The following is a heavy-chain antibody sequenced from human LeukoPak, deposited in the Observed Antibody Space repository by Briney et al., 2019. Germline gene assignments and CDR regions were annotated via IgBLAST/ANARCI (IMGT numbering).Heavy chain of an antibody. D-gene: IGHD1-26*01. Sequence: PSETLSLTCTVSGGSITSAGDYWSWIRQPAGKGLEWIGRIYTSGTTNYNPSLNSRVTISVDTSKNQLSLKLGSVTAADTAVYYCARHPYSGSYYNAFDIWGQGTMVTVSS. CDR1: GGSITSAGDY. CDR2: IYTSGTT. J-gene: IGHJ3*02. V-gene: IGHV4-61*02. CDR3: ARHPYSGSYYNAFDI.